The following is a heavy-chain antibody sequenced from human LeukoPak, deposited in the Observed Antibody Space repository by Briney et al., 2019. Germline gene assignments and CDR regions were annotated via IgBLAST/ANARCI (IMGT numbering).Heavy chain of an antibody. Sequence: GSLRLSCAASGFTFSNAWMSWVRQAPGKGLEWVGSMYQTGSSYYSPSLKSRVTISLDTSKNQISLKLTFVTAADTAFYFCARENVVAQGTFDYWGQGALVTVSS. CDR3: ARENVVAQGTFDY. V-gene: IGHV4-38-2*02. J-gene: IGHJ4*02. CDR1: GFTFSNAW. D-gene: IGHD2-21*01. CDR2: MYQTGSS.